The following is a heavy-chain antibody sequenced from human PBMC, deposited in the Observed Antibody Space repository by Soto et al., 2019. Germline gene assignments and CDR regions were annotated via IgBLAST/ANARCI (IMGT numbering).Heavy chain of an antibody. J-gene: IGHJ4*02. CDR2: IRSKANSYAT. D-gene: IGHD6-19*01. CDR3: TTEVSSGWPARRGPGPNY. Sequence: EVQLVESGGGLVQPGGSLKLSCAASGFTFSGSAMHWVRQASGKGLEWVGRIRSKANSYATAYAASVKGRFTISRDDSKNTAYLQMNSLKTEDTAVYYCTTEVSSGWPARRGPGPNYWGQGTLVTVSS. V-gene: IGHV3-73*01. CDR1: GFTFSGSA.